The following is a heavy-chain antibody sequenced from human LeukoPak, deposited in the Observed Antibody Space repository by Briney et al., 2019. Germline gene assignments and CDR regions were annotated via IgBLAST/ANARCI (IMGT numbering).Heavy chain of an antibody. J-gene: IGHJ4*02. Sequence: ASVQVSCKASGYTFTSYGISWVRQAPGQGLEWMGWISAYNGNTNYAQKPQGGVTMTTDTSTSTAYMELRSLRSDDTAVYYCARSLRFLEWSFVDGFDYWGREPWSPSPQ. CDR2: ISAYNGNT. CDR1: GYTFTSYG. V-gene: IGHV1-18*01. D-gene: IGHD3-3*01. CDR3: ARSLRFLEWSFVDGFDY.